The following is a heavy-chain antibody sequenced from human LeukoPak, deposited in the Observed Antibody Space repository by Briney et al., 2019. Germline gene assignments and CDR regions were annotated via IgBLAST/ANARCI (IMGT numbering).Heavy chain of an antibody. CDR1: GYTFNAYF. CDR2: INPNTGAT. Sequence: ASVKVSCKASGYTFNAYFMHWVRQAPGQGLEWMGWINPNTGATNYAQKFQGRVTLTRDTSITTVYMELSSLKSDDTAVYYCARGQLLSSSWHDYWGQGTLVTVSS. V-gene: IGHV1-2*02. CDR3: ARGQLLSSSWHDY. D-gene: IGHD6-13*01. J-gene: IGHJ4*02.